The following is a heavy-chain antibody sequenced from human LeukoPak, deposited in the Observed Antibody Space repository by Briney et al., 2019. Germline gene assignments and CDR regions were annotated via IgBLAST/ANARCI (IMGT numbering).Heavy chain of an antibody. CDR1: GGSISSGSYY. D-gene: IGHD3-9*01. CDR3: ARERGSLTGYLSIDY. V-gene: IGHV4-61*02. CDR2: IYITGST. J-gene: IGHJ4*02. Sequence: SETLSLTCTVSGGSISSGSYYWTWIRQPAGKGLEWIGRIYITGSTNYNPSLKSRVTISVDTSKNQFSLQLRSVTAGDTAVYYCARERGSLTGYLSIDYWGQGTLVTVSS.